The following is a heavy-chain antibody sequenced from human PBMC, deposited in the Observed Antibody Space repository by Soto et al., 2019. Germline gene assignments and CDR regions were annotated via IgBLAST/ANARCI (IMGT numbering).Heavy chain of an antibody. CDR3: ARDLSSDRSRWPSATFDP. CDR1: GFTFSNFW. D-gene: IGHD6-13*01. CDR2: INNDGVTT. Sequence: EVQLVETGGGLVQPGGSLRLSCAASGFTFSNFWMNWVRQAPGRGLVWVSRINNDGVTTTYADSVKGRFTISRDNANKTLYLPMNRLGAEGTAVYYCARDLSSDRSRWPSATFDPWGQGTLVTVSS. V-gene: IGHV3-74*01. J-gene: IGHJ5*02.